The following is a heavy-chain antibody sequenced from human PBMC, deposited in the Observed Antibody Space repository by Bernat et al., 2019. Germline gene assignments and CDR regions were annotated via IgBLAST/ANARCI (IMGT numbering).Heavy chain of an antibody. J-gene: IGHJ6*03. V-gene: IGHV2-26*01. D-gene: IGHD6-19*01. CDR3: ARGYSSGWDLYYYMDV. Sequence: QVTLKESGPVLVKPTETLTLTCTVSGFSLSNARMGVSWIRQPPGKALEWLAHIFSNDEKSYSTSLKSRLTISKDTSKSQVVLTMTNMDPVDTATYYCARGYSSGWDLYYYMDVWGKGTTVTVSS. CDR2: IFSNDEK. CDR1: GFSLSNARMG.